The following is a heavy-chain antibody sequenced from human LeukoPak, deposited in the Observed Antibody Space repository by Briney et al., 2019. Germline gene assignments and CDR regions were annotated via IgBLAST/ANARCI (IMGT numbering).Heavy chain of an antibody. CDR2: IYHSGST. CDR3: ARAITMVRGVIISYYFDY. Sequence: SPSGTLSLTCAVSGGSISSSNWWSWVRQPPGKGLEWIGYIYHSGSTYYNPSLKSRVTISVDRSKNQFSLKLSSVTAADTAVYYCARAITMVRGVIISYYFDYWGQGTLVTVSS. CDR1: GGSISSSNW. J-gene: IGHJ4*02. D-gene: IGHD3-10*01. V-gene: IGHV4-4*02.